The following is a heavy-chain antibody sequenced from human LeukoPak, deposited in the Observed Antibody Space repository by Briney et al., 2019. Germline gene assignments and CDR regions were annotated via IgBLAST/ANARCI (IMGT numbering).Heavy chain of an antibody. D-gene: IGHD3-10*01. J-gene: IGHJ5*02. Sequence: ASVKVSCKASGYTFTGYYMHWVRQAPGKGLEWMGGFDPEDGETIYAQKFQGRVTMTEDTSTDTAYMELSSLRSEDTAVYYCATARKMVRQPKFRNNWFDPWGQGTLVTVSS. V-gene: IGHV1-24*01. CDR3: ATARKMVRQPKFRNNWFDP. CDR2: FDPEDGET. CDR1: GYTFTGYY.